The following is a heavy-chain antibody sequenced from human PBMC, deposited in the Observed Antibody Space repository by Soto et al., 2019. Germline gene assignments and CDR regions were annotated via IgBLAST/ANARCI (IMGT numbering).Heavy chain of an antibody. D-gene: IGHD2-2*02. CDR2: IDPSDSYT. CDR3: ARPHCSSARCFTADYYYYGMDV. CDR1: GYNFTNYW. Sequence: PGESLKISCKGSGYNFTNYWITWLRQMPGKGLEWMGRIDPSDSYTNYSPSFQGHVTISADKSINTAYLQWSSLKASDTAMYYCARPHCSSARCFTADYYYYGMDVWGQGTTVTVSS. J-gene: IGHJ6*02. V-gene: IGHV5-10-1*01.